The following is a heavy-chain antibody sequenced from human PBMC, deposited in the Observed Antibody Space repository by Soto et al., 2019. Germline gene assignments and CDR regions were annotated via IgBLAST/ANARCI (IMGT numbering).Heavy chain of an antibody. J-gene: IGHJ5*02. Sequence: QVQLVQSGAEVKKPGASVKVSCKASGYTFTSYGISWVRQAPGQGLEWMGWISAYNGNTNYAQKLQGRVTMTTDTPTSTAYRELRSLKSDEPAVYYCARDEGGSGSYYQPSYKWFDPWGQGTLVTVSS. CDR1: GYTFTSYG. D-gene: IGHD3-10*01. CDR2: ISAYNGNT. CDR3: ARDEGGSGSYYQPSYKWFDP. V-gene: IGHV1-18*01.